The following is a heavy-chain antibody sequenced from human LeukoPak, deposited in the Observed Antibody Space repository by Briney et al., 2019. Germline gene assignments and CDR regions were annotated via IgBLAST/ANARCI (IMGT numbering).Heavy chain of an antibody. Sequence: GGSLRLSCAASGFTFSSYWMSWVRQAPGKGLEWVANIKQDGGEKYYVDSVKGRFTISRDSAQNSLYLQMNSLRAEDTAVYYCARDLRNYDILTGFYYYYGMDVWGQGTTVTVSS. J-gene: IGHJ6*02. CDR1: GFTFSSYW. CDR3: ARDLRNYDILTGFYYYYGMDV. V-gene: IGHV3-7*04. D-gene: IGHD3-9*01. CDR2: IKQDGGEK.